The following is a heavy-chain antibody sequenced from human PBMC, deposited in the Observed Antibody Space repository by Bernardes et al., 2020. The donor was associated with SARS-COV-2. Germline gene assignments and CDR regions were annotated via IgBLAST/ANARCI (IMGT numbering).Heavy chain of an antibody. D-gene: IGHD1-1*01. Sequence: SETLSLACTVSGGSISSYYWGWIRQPPGKGLEWIGYIYYSGSTNYNPSLKSRVTISIDTSKNQFSLKLGSVTAADTAVYYCVREGATGTTRAADAFDIWGQGTVVTVSS. V-gene: IGHV4-59*01. J-gene: IGHJ3*02. CDR1: GGSISSYY. CDR3: VREGATGTTRAADAFDI. CDR2: IYYSGST.